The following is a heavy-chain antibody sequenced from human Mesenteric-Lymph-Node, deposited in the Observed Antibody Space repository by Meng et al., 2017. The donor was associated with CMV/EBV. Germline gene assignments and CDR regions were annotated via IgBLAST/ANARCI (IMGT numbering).Heavy chain of an antibody. Sequence: GESLKISCAASGFTFSNAWMSWVRQAPGKGLEWVSYISRSGSTIYYADSVKGRFTISRDNSKNSLYLHMNSLRAEDSAVYYCARFCTNGLCYTPLWGYSFYGMDVWGQGTTVTVSS. J-gene: IGHJ6*02. D-gene: IGHD2-8*01. CDR2: ISRSGSTI. V-gene: IGHV3-11*04. CDR1: GFTFSNAW. CDR3: ARFCTNGLCYTPLWGYSFYGMDV.